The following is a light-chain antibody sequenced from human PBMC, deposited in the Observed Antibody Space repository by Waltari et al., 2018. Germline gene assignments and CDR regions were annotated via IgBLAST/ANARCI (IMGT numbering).Light chain of an antibody. J-gene: IGLJ2*01. V-gene: IGLV2-14*03. CDR3: SSYTSTNTII. CDR2: DVS. CDR1: GSDIGYYNF. Sequence: QSALAQSASVSGSPGQSITISCTGTGSDIGYYNFVSWYQQHPGYAPKLLIFDVSRWSSGVSRRYSGSKSGNTSSLTISGLQAEDEADYYCSSYTSTNTIIFGGGTKVTVL.